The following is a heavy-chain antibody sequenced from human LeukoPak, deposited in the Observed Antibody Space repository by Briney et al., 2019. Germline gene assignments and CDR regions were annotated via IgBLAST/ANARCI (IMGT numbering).Heavy chain of an antibody. Sequence: GGSLRLSCAASGFTFSSAGMTWVRQAPGRGLEWVSTITFSGLGLYYADSVKGRFTISRDNSKNMVYLQMNSLRAEDTAIYYCATDGSGWSRSSWGQGTLVTVSS. V-gene: IGHV3-23*01. D-gene: IGHD6-19*01. CDR3: ATDGSGWSRSS. CDR2: ITFSGLGL. J-gene: IGHJ5*02. CDR1: GFTFSSAG.